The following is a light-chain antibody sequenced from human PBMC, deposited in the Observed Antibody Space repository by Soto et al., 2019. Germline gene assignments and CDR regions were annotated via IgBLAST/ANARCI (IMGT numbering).Light chain of an antibody. J-gene: IGLJ1*01. CDR3: KTFTGTNYV. Sequence: QSVLTQPASVSGSPGQSITISCTGTISDVGGNKFVSWYQQYPGKAPKLMICDVSNRPSGVSNRFSGSKSGNTASLTISGLQAEDEADYYCKTFTGTNYVFGTGTKVTV. CDR2: DVS. CDR1: ISDVGGNKF. V-gene: IGLV2-14*03.